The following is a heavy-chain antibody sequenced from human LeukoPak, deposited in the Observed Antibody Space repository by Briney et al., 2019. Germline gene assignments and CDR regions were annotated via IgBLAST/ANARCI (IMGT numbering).Heavy chain of an antibody. CDR3: AKSLRRIAVAGNWFDP. Sequence: PGGSLRLSCAASGFTFSSYAMNWVRQAPGKGLEWVSSISSSSSSIYYADSVKGRFTISRDNSKNSLYLQMNSLRAEDTAVYYCAKSLRRIAVAGNWFDPWGQGTLVTVSS. D-gene: IGHD6-19*01. J-gene: IGHJ5*02. CDR2: ISSSSSSI. CDR1: GFTFSSYA. V-gene: IGHV3-23*01.